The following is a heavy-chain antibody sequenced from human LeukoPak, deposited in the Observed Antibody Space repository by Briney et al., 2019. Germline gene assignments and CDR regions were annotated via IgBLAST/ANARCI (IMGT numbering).Heavy chain of an antibody. CDR2: ISYDGSNK. D-gene: IGHD3-22*01. CDR1: GFTFSSYG. CDR3: AKDQEMIVVVIGFSYDY. J-gene: IGHJ4*02. Sequence: GGSLRLSCAASGFTFSSYGMHWVRQAPGKGLEWVAVISYDGSNKYYADSVKGRFTISRDNSKNTLYLQMNSLRAEDTAVYYCAKDQEMIVVVIGFSYDYWGQGTLVTVSS. V-gene: IGHV3-30*18.